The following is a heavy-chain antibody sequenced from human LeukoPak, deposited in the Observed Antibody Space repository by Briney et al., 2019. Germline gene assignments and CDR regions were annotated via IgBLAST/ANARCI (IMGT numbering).Heavy chain of an antibody. V-gene: IGHV3-7*04. J-gene: IGHJ3*02. CDR1: GFTFSNYW. CDR2: IKQDGSAR. D-gene: IGHD3-3*01. Sequence: GSLRLSCAASGFTFSNYWMSWVRQAPGKGLEWVANIKQDGSARNYVDSVRGRFTISRDNAKNSLDLQMNGLRAEDTAVYYCARVHDFWSGYWGAFDIWGQGTMVTVSS. CDR3: ARVHDFWSGYWGAFDI.